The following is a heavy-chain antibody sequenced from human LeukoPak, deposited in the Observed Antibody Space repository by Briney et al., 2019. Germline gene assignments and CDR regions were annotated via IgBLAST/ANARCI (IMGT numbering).Heavy chain of an antibody. CDR1: GFTFSSYA. CDR2: ISGSGGST. CDR3: AKGTIIVVVPAANDAFDI. Sequence: GGSLRLSCAASGFTFSSYAMSWVRQAPGKGLEWVSAISGSGGSTYYADSVKGRFTISRDNSKNTLYLQMNSLRAEDTAVYYCAKGTIIVVVPAANDAFDIWGQGTMVTVSA. J-gene: IGHJ3*02. V-gene: IGHV3-23*01. D-gene: IGHD2-2*01.